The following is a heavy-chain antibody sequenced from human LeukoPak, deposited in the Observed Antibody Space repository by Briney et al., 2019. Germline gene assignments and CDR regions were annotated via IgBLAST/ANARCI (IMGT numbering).Heavy chain of an antibody. Sequence: GGSLRLSCAASGFTFSSYAMPWVRQAPGKGLEYVSAISSNGGSTYYANSVKGRFTISRDNSKNTLYLQMGSLRAEDMAVYYCARDSHPYYDILTGYLIGMDVWGQGTTVTVSS. CDR2: ISSNGGST. V-gene: IGHV3-64*01. D-gene: IGHD3-9*01. CDR1: GFTFSSYA. J-gene: IGHJ6*02. CDR3: ARDSHPYYDILTGYLIGMDV.